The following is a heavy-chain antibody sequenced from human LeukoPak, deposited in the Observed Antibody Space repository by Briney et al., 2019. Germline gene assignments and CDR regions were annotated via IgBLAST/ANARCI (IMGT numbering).Heavy chain of an antibody. CDR3: ARDFRDDLDAFDI. V-gene: IGHV4-34*01. CDR1: GGSFSGYY. D-gene: IGHD1-1*01. CDR2: INHSGST. Sequence: SETLSLTCAVYGGSFSGYYWSWIRQPPGKGLEWIGEINHSGSTNYNPSLKSRVTISVDTSKNQFSLKLSSVAAADTAVYYCARDFRDDLDAFDIWGQGTMVTVSS. J-gene: IGHJ3*02.